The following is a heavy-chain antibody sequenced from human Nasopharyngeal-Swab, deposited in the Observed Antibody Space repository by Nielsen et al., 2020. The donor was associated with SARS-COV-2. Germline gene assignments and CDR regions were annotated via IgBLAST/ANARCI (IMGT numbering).Heavy chain of an antibody. CDR2: IYYSGST. CDR1: GGSISSSSYY. Sequence: SETLSLTCTVSGGSISSSSYYWGWIRQPPGKGLEWIGSIYYSGSTYYNPSLKSRVTMSVDTSKNQFSLKLSSVTAADTAMYYCARAPDYGDLYYYYGMDVWGQGTTVTVSS. V-gene: IGHV4-39*07. CDR3: ARAPDYGDLYYYYGMDV. D-gene: IGHD4-17*01. J-gene: IGHJ6*02.